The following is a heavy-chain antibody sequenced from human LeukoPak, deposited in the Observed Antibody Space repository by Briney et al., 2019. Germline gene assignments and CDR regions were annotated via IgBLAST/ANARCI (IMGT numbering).Heavy chain of an antibody. Sequence: GSSVKVSCKASGGTFSSYAISWVRQAPGQGLEWMGRIITIFGIANYAQKFQGRVTITADKSTSTAYMELSSLRSEDTAVYYCASGEYVYGYFDYWGQGTLVTVSS. CDR1: GGTFSSYA. CDR3: ASGEYVYGYFDY. CDR2: IITIFGIA. D-gene: IGHD3-10*01. V-gene: IGHV1-69*04. J-gene: IGHJ4*02.